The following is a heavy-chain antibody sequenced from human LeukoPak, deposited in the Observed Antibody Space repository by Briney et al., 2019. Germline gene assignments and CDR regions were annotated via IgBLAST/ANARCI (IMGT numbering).Heavy chain of an antibody. V-gene: IGHV4-34*01. CDR1: GGSFSGYY. D-gene: IGHD3-10*01. CDR3: ARGRVFGYGSGSYSGYYYGMDV. Sequence: SETLSLTCAVYGGSFSGYYWSWIRQPPGNGLEWIGEINHSGSTNYNPSLKSQVTVSVDTSKNQFSLKLSSVTAADTAVYYCARGRVFGYGSGSYSGYYYGMDVWGQGTTVTVSS. J-gene: IGHJ6*02. CDR2: INHSGST.